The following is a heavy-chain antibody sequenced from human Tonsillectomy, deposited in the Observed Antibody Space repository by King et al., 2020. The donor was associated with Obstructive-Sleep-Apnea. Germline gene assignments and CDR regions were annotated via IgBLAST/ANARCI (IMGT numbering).Heavy chain of an antibody. D-gene: IGHD2-2*01. CDR3: AKVNFPTPPGRGDKMVVVPPASGWFDP. CDR1: GFTFSSYA. V-gene: IGHV3-23*04. Sequence: VQLVESGGGLVQPGGSLRLSCAASGFTFSSYAMSWVRQAPGKGLEWVSTIGGSGSRTYYADSVKGRFTVSRDNSKNTLYLQMNSLRAGDTAVYYCAKVNFPTPPGRGDKMVVVPPASGWFDPWGQGTLVTVSS. CDR2: IGGSGSRT. J-gene: IGHJ5*02.